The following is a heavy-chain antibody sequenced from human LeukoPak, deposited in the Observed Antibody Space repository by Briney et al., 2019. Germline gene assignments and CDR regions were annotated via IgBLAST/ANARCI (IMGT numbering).Heavy chain of an antibody. CDR1: GFTFYNSG. J-gene: IGHJ4*02. Sequence: PGGSLRLSCAASGFTFYNSGMGWVRQAPGKGLEWVSAISGSGGATYYADSVKGRFIISRDDSKNTLYLQMNSLRVEDTAVYYCAKDPYCTRSSCYPDYWGQGTLVTVSS. D-gene: IGHD2-8*01. CDR3: AKDPYCTRSSCYPDY. V-gene: IGHV3-23*01. CDR2: ISGSGGAT.